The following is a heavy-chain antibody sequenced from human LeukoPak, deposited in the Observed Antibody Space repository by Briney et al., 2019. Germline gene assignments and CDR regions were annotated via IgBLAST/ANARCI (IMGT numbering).Heavy chain of an antibody. CDR1: GFTFTYAY. Sequence: GGSLRLSCAASGFTFTYAYMSWVRQAPGRELEWVGRIKSKTDGGTTDYAAPVKGRFTISRDDSNKTLRLQMNSLRTEDTGVYYCTTDAPYYGSGSYFSDFQHWGQGILVTVSS. D-gene: IGHD3-10*01. J-gene: IGHJ1*01. CDR3: TTDAPYYGSGSYFSDFQH. V-gene: IGHV3-15*01. CDR2: IKSKTDGGTT.